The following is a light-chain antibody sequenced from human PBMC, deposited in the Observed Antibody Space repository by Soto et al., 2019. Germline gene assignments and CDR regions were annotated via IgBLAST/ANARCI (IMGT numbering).Light chain of an antibody. CDR1: SSDVGGYRY. CDR3: SSYTSTSAYVV. CDR2: DVS. V-gene: IGLV2-14*01. J-gene: IGLJ2*01. Sequence: QLVLTQTASVSGSPGQSITISCTGTSSDVGGYRYVSWYQQHPGKVPKLIIYDVSNRPSGISDRFSGSKSANTASLTISGLQAEDEADYYCSSYTSTSAYVVFGGGTKLTVL.